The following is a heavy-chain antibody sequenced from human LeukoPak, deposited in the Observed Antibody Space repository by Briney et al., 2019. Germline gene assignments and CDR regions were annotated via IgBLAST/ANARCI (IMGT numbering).Heavy chain of an antibody. CDR1: GFTFDDYG. CDR3: ARSTVTIFYYYYYMDV. V-gene: IGHV3-20*04. J-gene: IGHJ6*03. CDR2: INWNGGST. D-gene: IGHD4-17*01. Sequence: PGGSLRLSCAASGFTFDDYGMSWVRQAPGKGLEWVSGINWNGGSTGYADSVKGRFTISRDNAKNSLYLQMNSLRAEDTALYYCARSTVTIFYYYYYMDVWGKGTTVTVSS.